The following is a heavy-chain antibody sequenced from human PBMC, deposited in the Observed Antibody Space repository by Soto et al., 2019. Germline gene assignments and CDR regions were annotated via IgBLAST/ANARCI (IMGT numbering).Heavy chain of an antibody. Sequence: SETLSLTCIVSNGSFSPNYWAWIRQPPGKGLERLRYIYYTGTTSYNPSLKSRVTLSLETSKSQLSLRLTSVTASDTAIYYCARLGAFYQSLDPWGQGTLVTVSS. CDR1: NGSFSPNY. CDR3: ARLGAFYQSLDP. CDR2: IYYTGTT. D-gene: IGHD3-3*02. J-gene: IGHJ5*02. V-gene: IGHV4-59*08.